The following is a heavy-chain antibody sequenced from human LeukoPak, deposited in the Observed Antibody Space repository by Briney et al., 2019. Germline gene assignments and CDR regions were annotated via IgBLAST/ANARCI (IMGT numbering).Heavy chain of an antibody. V-gene: IGHV4-39*07. Sequence: SETLSLTCSVSGVSISSGSNYWGWIRQPPGKTLEWIGSIYSSGSTYYDSSLKSRVIILIDTSKNHFSLTLSSVTAADTAVYYCTRSDGYGLVGIWGQGTMVTVSS. J-gene: IGHJ3*01. CDR2: IYSSGST. CDR1: GVSISSGSNY. CDR3: TRSDGYGLVGI. D-gene: IGHD3-10*01.